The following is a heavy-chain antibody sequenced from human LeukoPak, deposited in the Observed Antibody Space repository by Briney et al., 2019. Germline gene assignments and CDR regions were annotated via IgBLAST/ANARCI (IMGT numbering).Heavy chain of an antibody. CDR2: ISYDGSNK. Sequence: GGSLRLSRAASGFTFSSYAMRWVRQAPGKGLEWVAVISYDGSNKYYADSVKGRFTISRDNSKNTLYLQMYSLRTEDTAIYYCAKEDVVVITIRYFQHWGQGTLVTVSS. V-gene: IGHV3-30*18. CDR1: GFTFSSYA. D-gene: IGHD3-22*01. CDR3: AKEDVVVITIRYFQH. J-gene: IGHJ1*01.